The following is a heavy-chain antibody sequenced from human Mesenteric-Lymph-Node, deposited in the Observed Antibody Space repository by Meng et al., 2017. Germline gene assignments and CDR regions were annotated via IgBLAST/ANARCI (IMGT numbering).Heavy chain of an antibody. CDR3: ARDGGYCSGGSCYLGY. V-gene: IGHV3-30*04. CDR2: ISYDGSNK. D-gene: IGHD2-15*01. CDR1: GFTFSSYA. J-gene: IGHJ4*02. Sequence: GGSLRLSCAASGFTFSSYAMHWVRQAPGKGLEWVAVISYDGSNKYYADSVKGRFTISRDNSKNTLYLQMNSLRAEDTAVYYCARDGGYCSGGSCYLGYWGQGTLVTVSS.